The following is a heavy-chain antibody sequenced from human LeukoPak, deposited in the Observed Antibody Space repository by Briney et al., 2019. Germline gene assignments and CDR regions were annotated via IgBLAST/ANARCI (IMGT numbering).Heavy chain of an antibody. J-gene: IGHJ4*02. V-gene: IGHV4-34*01. CDR3: ARGRVGISGGWYGDRGYYFDY. CDR2: INHSGST. CDR1: GGSFSGYY. Sequence: SETLSLTCAVYGGSFSGYYWSWIRQPPGKGLEWIGEINHSGSTNYNPSLKSRVTISVGTSKNQFSLKLSSVTTADTAVYYCARGRVGISGGWYGDRGYYFDYWGQGTLVTVSS. D-gene: IGHD6-19*01.